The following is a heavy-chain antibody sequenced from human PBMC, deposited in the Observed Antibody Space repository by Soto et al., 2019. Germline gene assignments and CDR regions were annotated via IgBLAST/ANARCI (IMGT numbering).Heavy chain of an antibody. D-gene: IGHD2-2*01. J-gene: IGHJ5*02. V-gene: IGHV1-2*02. CDR1: GYILTGFY. CDR2: IDPNSGAT. Sequence: QVQLVQSGAEVKKPGASVEVSCKASGYILTGFYIYWVRQAPGQGLEWMGWIDPNSGATKYVEKFRGRVTMTRNTSISTAFMELSGLTSGDTAVYFCARREGYSSTWSHNWFNPWGQGTLVIVSS. CDR3: ARREGYSSTWSHNWFNP.